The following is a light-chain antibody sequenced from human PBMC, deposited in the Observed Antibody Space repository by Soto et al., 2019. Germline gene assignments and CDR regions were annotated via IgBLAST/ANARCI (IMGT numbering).Light chain of an antibody. V-gene: IGLV1-44*01. CDR3: AAWDDSLTGRYV. CDR1: SSNIGSNT. J-gene: IGLJ1*01. Sequence: QSVLTQPPSASGTPGQRVTISCSGSSSNIGSNTVNWYQQLPGTAPKLLIYSNNQRPSGVPDRFSGSKSGTSASLAISGLQFEDEADYYCAAWDDSLTGRYVFGTGPKLTVL. CDR2: SNN.